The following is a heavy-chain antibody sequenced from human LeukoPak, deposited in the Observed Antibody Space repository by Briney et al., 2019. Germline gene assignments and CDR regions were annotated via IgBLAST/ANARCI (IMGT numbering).Heavy chain of an antibody. J-gene: IGHJ4*02. D-gene: IGHD6-19*01. CDR1: GFTFYNYG. V-gene: IGHV3-30*03. Sequence: GGSLRLSCAASGFTFYNYGIHWVRQAPGKGLEWVALISYDGINKYYADSVKGRFTISRDNAKNSLYLQMNSLRAEDTAVYYCARGKYSSGWFDYWGQGTLVTVSS. CDR3: ARGKYSSGWFDY. CDR2: ISYDGINK.